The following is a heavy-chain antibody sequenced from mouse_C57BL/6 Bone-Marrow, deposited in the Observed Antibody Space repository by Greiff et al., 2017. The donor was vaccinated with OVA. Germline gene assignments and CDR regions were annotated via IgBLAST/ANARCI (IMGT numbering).Heavy chain of an antibody. CDR2: ISSGGSYT. Sequence: EVQLVESGGDLVKPGGSLKLSCAASGFTFSSYGMSWVRQTPDKRLEWVATISSGGSYTYYPDRVKGRFTISRDNAKNTLYLQMSSLKSEDTAMYYCAIHGRDLFAYWGQGTLVTVSA. CDR1: GFTFSSYG. J-gene: IGHJ3*01. V-gene: IGHV5-6*01. CDR3: AIHGRDLFAY. D-gene: IGHD3-3*01.